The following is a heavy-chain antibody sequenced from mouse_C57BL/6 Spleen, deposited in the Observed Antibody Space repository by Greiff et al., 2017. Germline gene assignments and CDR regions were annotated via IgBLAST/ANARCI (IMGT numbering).Heavy chain of an antibody. Sequence: QVQLQQSGPELVKPGASVKISCKASGYAFSSSWMNWVKQRPGKGLEWIGRIYPGDGDTNYNGKFKGKATLTADKSSSTAYMQLSSLTSEDSAVYVCARSSSGEAWFAYWGQGTLVTVSA. D-gene: IGHD3-2*02. CDR3: ARSSSGEAWFAY. CDR2: IYPGDGDT. V-gene: IGHV1-82*01. J-gene: IGHJ3*01. CDR1: GYAFSSSW.